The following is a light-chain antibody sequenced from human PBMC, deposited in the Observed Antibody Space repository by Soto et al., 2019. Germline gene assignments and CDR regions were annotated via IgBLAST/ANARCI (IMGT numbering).Light chain of an antibody. J-gene: IGKJ1*01. Sequence: DIQMTQSPSSLSASVGDRVTITCRASQDIYSYLNWYHQRPGKAPKLLIYAASSLQSGVPSRFSGSASGTDFTLTISSLQPEDFATYYCQQSYTTPQTFGQGTKVDIK. CDR3: QQSYTTPQT. CDR1: QDIYSY. CDR2: AAS. V-gene: IGKV1-39*01.